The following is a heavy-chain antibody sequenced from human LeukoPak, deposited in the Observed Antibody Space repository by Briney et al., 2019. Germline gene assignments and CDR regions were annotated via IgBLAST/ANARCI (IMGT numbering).Heavy chain of an antibody. Sequence: ASVKVSCKASGYTFTGYYMHWVRQAPGQGLEWMGWINPNSGGTNYAQKFQGRVTMTRDTPISTAYMELSRLRSDDTAVYYCARALTRDFWSGYPYYYYYYYMDVWGKGTTVTVSS. CDR3: ARALTRDFWSGYPYYYYYYYMDV. CDR2: INPNSGGT. D-gene: IGHD3-3*01. V-gene: IGHV1-2*02. J-gene: IGHJ6*03. CDR1: GYTFTGYY.